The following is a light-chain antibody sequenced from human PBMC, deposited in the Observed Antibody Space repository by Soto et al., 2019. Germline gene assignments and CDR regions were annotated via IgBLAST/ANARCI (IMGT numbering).Light chain of an antibody. CDR3: QQYGSSIT. J-gene: IGKJ5*01. CDR2: GAS. Sequence: EIVLTQSPGTLSLSPGERATLSCRASQSVSSSYLAWYQQKPGQAPRLLIYGASSRATGIPDRFSGSGSGTDFTLTISRLEPEDLAVYYCQQYGSSITFGQGTRLDIK. V-gene: IGKV3-20*01. CDR1: QSVSSSY.